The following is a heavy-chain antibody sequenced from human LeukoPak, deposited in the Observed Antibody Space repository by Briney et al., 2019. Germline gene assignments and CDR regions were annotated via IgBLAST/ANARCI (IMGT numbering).Heavy chain of an antibody. J-gene: IGHJ4*02. CDR2: ISGSGGST. CDR1: GFTFSSYA. Sequence: GGSLRLSCAASGFTFSSYAMSWVRQAPGKGLEWVSAISGSGGSTYYADSVKGRFTISRDNFKNTLYLQMNSLRAEDTAVYYCAKGDRSGSYSYFDYWGQGTLVTVSS. V-gene: IGHV3-23*01. D-gene: IGHD1-26*01. CDR3: AKGDRSGSYSYFDY.